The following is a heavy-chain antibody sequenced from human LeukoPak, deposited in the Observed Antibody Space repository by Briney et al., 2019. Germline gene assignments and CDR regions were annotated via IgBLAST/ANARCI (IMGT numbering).Heavy chain of an antibody. V-gene: IGHV4-61*01. J-gene: IGHJ3*02. Sequence: PSETLSLTCTVSGSSVSCGTYYWSWIRQPPGEGLEWIGYIYYSGSTNYNPSLKSRVTISVDTSKNQFSLKLSSVTAADTAVYYCARVEWFGELSPFDIWGQGTMVTVSS. CDR3: ARVEWFGELSPFDI. D-gene: IGHD3-10*01. CDR1: GSSVSCGTYY. CDR2: IYYSGST.